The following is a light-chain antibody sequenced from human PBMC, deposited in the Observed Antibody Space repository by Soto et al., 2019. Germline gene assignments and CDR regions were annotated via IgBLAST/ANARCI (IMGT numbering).Light chain of an antibody. CDR1: SSDVGTYNY. V-gene: IGLV2-14*01. J-gene: IGLJ1*01. CDR2: EVT. Sequence: SVLTQPASVSGSPGQSITISCTGSSSDVGTYNYVSWYQQHPGKAPKLIIYEVTNRPSGVSNRFSGSKSGNTASPTISGLRAEDEADYYCSSYTTRSTFYVFXTGTKLTV. CDR3: SSYTTRSTFYV.